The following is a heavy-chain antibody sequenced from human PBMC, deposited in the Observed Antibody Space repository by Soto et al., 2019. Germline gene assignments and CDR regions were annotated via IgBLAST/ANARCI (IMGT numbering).Heavy chain of an antibody. V-gene: IGHV3-23*01. D-gene: IGHD5-12*01. Sequence: GGSLRLSCAASGFTFNSCAMGWVRQAPGKGLEWVSAISGSGSSTYYADSVKGRFTISRDNSKNTLYLHMNSLRAEDTAVYYCAKEGSGYENYFDQWGKGTLVTVSS. CDR3: AKEGSGYENYFDQ. J-gene: IGHJ4*02. CDR2: ISGSGSST. CDR1: GFTFNSCA.